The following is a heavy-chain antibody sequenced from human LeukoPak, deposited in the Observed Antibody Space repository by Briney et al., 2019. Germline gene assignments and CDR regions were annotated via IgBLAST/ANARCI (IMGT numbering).Heavy chain of an antibody. J-gene: IGHJ4*02. CDR1: GFTFSSYT. CDR3: ARPTAMVTAYFDY. D-gene: IGHD5-18*01. CDR2: ISYDGSNK. V-gene: IGHV3-30-3*01. Sequence: GGSLRLSCAASGFTFSSYTMHWVRQAPGKGLEWVAVISYDGSNKYYADSVKGRFTISRDNSKNTLYLQMNSLRAEDTAVYYCARPTAMVTAYFDYWGQGTLVTVSS.